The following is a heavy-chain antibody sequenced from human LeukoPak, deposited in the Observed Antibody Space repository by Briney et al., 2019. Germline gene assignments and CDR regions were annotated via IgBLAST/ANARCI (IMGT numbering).Heavy chain of an antibody. CDR2: INHSGST. V-gene: IGHV4-34*01. Sequence: TSETLSLTCAVYGGSFSGYYWSWIRQPPGKGLEWIGEINHSGSTNYNPSLESRVTISVDTSKNQFSLKLSSVTAADTAVYYCARTTRIAARPRPYYYYGMDVWGQGTTVTVSS. CDR3: ARTTRIAARPRPYYYYGMDV. D-gene: IGHD6-6*01. J-gene: IGHJ6*02. CDR1: GGSFSGYY.